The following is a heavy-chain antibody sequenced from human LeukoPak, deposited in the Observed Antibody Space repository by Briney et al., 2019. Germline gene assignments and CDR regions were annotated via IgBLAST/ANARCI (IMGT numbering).Heavy chain of an antibody. V-gene: IGHV3-23*01. Sequence: GGSPRLSCAASGFTFSSYAMSWVRQAPGKGLEWVSAISGSGGSTYYADSVKGRFTISRDNSKNTLYLQMNSLRAEDTAVYYCAKDPAAMVTFSFDPWGQGTLVTVSS. CDR2: ISGSGGST. CDR3: AKDPAAMVTFSFDP. J-gene: IGHJ5*02. CDR1: GFTFSSYA. D-gene: IGHD5-18*01.